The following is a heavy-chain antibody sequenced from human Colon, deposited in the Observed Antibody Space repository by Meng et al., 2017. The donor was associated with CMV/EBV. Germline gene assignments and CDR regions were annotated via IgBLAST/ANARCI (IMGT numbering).Heavy chain of an antibody. J-gene: IGHJ4*01. Sequence: SCAASGSSFSDYWVTWVRQRPGKRLELVANMSQDENEYSYGDSVEGRFTMSRDNAKDSLYLDMTGLRADDTAVYFCATDFGWYRRIYWGQGTLVTVSS. CDR2: MSQDENEY. D-gene: IGHD6-19*01. CDR1: GSSFSDYW. CDR3: ATDFGWYRRIY. V-gene: IGHV3-7*03.